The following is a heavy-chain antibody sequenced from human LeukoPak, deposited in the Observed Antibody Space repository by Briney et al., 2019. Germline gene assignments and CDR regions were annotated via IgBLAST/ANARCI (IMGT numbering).Heavy chain of an antibody. Sequence: GGSLRLTCAASGFTVSSNYMSWVRQAPGKGLEWVSVIYSGGSTYYADSVKGRFTISRDNSKNTLYLQMNSLRAEDTAVYYCARGRLPAAPTFFDYWGQGTLVTVSS. D-gene: IGHD2-2*01. CDR2: IYSGGST. CDR3: ARGRLPAAPTFFDY. J-gene: IGHJ4*02. V-gene: IGHV3-66*01. CDR1: GFTVSSNY.